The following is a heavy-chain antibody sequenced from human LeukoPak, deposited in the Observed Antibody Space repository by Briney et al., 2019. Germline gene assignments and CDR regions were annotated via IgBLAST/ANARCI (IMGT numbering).Heavy chain of an antibody. CDR2: IIPILGIA. V-gene: IGHV1-69*04. J-gene: IGHJ4*02. Sequence: GASVKVSCKASGGTFSSYAISWVRQAPGQGLEWMGRIIPILGIANYAQKFQGGVTITADKSTSTAYMELSSLRSEDTAVYYCARSVVVTAPFDYWGQGTLVTVSS. CDR3: ARSVVVTAPFDY. CDR1: GGTFSSYA. D-gene: IGHD2-21*02.